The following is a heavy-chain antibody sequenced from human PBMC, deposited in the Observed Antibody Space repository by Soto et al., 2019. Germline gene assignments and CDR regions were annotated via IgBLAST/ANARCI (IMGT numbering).Heavy chain of an antibody. CDR3: VIGERGYTRYDVFDI. CDR2: IGDSSWHI. Sequence: EMELVESGGGLVKPGGSLRLSCVDSGFTVSSYSMNLVRQAPGKGQEWVSSIGDSSWHIFYADSLKGRFTISRDNVKNLLNIQMNSLRADATAVYYCVIGERGYTRYDVFDIWGQGTMVTVSS. J-gene: IGHJ3*02. D-gene: IGHD2-2*02. CDR1: GFTVSSYS. V-gene: IGHV3-21*06.